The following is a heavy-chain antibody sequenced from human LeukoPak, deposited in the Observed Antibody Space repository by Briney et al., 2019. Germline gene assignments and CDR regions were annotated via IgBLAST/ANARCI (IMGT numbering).Heavy chain of an antibody. D-gene: IGHD3-3*01. CDR2: ISGSGGST. CDR3: VKDLLQQYTFWSGQTSFDY. Sequence: PGGSLRLSCAASGFTFSSYSMNWVRQALGKGLEWVSAISGSGGSTYYADSVKGRFSISRDNSKNTLYLQMNSLRAEDTAVYYCVKDLLQQYTFWSGQTSFDYWGQGTLVTVSS. J-gene: IGHJ4*02. CDR1: GFTFSSYS. V-gene: IGHV3-23*01.